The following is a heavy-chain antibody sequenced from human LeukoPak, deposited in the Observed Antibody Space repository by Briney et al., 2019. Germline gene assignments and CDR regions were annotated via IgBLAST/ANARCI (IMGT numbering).Heavy chain of an antibody. CDR3: ARVLGAGYGATNLAY. V-gene: IGHV3-30-3*01. J-gene: IGHJ4*02. Sequence: RGPSLRLSRAASGFTFSSYATHCVPDAPGKGLGWVFVISYDGNYKYYADSVTGRFTVSRDGSQSILFLQMNSLRPEDTAVYYCARVLGAGYGATNLAYWGQGTLVTVSS. D-gene: IGHD1-26*01. CDR2: ISYDGNYK. CDR1: GFTFSSYA.